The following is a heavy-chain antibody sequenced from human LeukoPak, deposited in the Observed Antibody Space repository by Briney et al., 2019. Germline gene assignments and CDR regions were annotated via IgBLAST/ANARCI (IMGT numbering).Heavy chain of an antibody. Sequence: PGGSLRLSCAASGFTFSSYGMDWVRQAPGKGLEWVAFIRYDGSNKYYADSVKGRFTISRDNSKNTLYLQMNSLRAEDTAVYYCANPRLDDYYMDVWGKGTTVTVSS. CDR3: ANPRLDDYYMDV. V-gene: IGHV3-30*02. J-gene: IGHJ6*03. CDR2: IRYDGSNK. CDR1: GFTFSSYG.